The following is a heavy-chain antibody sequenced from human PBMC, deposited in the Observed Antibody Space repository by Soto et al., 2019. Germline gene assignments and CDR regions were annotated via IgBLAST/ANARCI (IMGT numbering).Heavy chain of an antibody. J-gene: IGHJ4*02. CDR2: ISGSGGST. Sequence: GXSLRLSCAASVFTFSSYAIIWVHQAPGKGLEWVSAISGSGGSTYYADSVKGRFTISRDNSKNTLYLQMNSLRAEDTAVYYCAKVSMTFGYWGQGTLVTVSS. V-gene: IGHV3-23*01. CDR1: VFTFSSYA. CDR3: AKVSMTFGY. D-gene: IGHD3-22*01.